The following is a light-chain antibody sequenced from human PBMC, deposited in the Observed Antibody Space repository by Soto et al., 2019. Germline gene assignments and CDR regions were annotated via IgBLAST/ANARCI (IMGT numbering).Light chain of an antibody. J-gene: IGKJ2*01. Sequence: DVVMTQSPLSLPVTLGQPASISCRSSQSLAYSDGNTYLNWFQQRPGKSPRRLIYKVSNRDSGVPDRFSGSGSGTYFTQKISRVEAEDVGVYYCMQGTHWPPYTFGQGTKLEIK. CDR3: MQGTHWPPYT. CDR1: QSLAYSDGNTY. CDR2: KVS. V-gene: IGKV2-30*01.